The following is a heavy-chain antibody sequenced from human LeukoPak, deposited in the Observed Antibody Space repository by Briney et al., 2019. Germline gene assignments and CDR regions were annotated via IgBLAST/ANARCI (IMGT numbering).Heavy chain of an antibody. D-gene: IGHD6-6*01. Sequence: GGSLRLSCAASGFTFSSYGMHWVRQAPGKGLEWVAFIRYDGSNKYYADSVKGRFTISRDNSKNTLYLQMNSLKTEDTAVYYCTTGSSSSSMVAFDIWGQGTMVTVSS. J-gene: IGHJ3*02. CDR2: IRYDGSNK. CDR1: GFTFSSYG. V-gene: IGHV3-30*02. CDR3: TTGSSSSSMVAFDI.